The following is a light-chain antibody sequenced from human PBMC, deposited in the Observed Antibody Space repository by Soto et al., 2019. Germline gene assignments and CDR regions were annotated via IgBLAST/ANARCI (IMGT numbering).Light chain of an antibody. CDR3: QQSYSTLVT. Sequence: IQMTQSPSSLSASVGDRVIITCRSDHSINNYLNWYQQRPGKVPKLLIYAAPTLQSGVPSRFSGSGSGRVFTLTINSLQPEDFATYYCQQSYSTLVTFGRGTRVEI. J-gene: IGKJ2*01. V-gene: IGKV1-39*01. CDR1: HSINNY. CDR2: AAP.